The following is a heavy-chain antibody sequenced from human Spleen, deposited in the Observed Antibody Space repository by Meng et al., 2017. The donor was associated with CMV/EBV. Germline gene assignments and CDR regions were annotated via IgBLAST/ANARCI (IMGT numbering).Heavy chain of an antibody. CDR3: ARLGYCSSTSCPAIYNWFDP. Sequence: FSSYAISLVRQAPGQGLEWMGGIIPILGIANYAQKFQGRVTITADKSTSTAYMELSSLRSEDTAVYYCARLGYCSSTSCPAIYNWFDPWGQGTLVTVSS. CDR1: FSSYA. V-gene: IGHV1-69*10. CDR2: IIPILGIA. J-gene: IGHJ5*02. D-gene: IGHD2-2*01.